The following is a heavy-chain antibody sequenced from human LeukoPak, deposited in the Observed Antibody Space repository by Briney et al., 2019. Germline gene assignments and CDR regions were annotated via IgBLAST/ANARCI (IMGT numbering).Heavy chain of an antibody. CDR2: IWYDGSNK. V-gene: IGHV3-33*08. D-gene: IGHD1-14*01. Sequence: GRSLRLSCAASGFTFSTFAMHWVRQAPGKGLEWVAVIWYDGSNKYYADSVKGRFTISRDNSKNTLYLQMNSLRAEDTAVYYCARNPTTGYYFDYWGQGTLVTVSS. CDR3: ARNPTTGYYFDY. CDR1: GFTFSTFA. J-gene: IGHJ4*02.